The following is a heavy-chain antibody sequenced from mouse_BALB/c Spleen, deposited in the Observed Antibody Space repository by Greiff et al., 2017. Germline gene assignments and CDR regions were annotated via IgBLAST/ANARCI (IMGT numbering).Heavy chain of an antibody. J-gene: IGHJ2*01. Sequence: VQLQQPGAELVKPGASVKLSCKASGYTFTSYWMHWVKQRPGQGLEWIGEINPSNGRTNYNEKFKSKATLTVDKSSSTAYMQLSSLTSEDSAVYYCARSITTVVATRFDYWGQGTTLTVSS. CDR1: GYTFTSYW. CDR3: ARSITTVVATRFDY. V-gene: IGHV1S81*02. CDR2: INPSNGRT. D-gene: IGHD1-1*01.